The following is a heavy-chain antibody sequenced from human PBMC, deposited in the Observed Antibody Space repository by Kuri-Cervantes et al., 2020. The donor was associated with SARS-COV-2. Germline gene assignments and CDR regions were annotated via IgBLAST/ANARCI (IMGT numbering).Heavy chain of an antibody. J-gene: IGHJ6*02. Sequence: SETLSLTCTVSGASISSSTYYWGWIRQSPGKGLDWPGSIYESGDTYYSSSLKSRLSLSVDTSKNQFSLKLTSVTAADTAVYYCARGVGAAVAGTLITIYYYYGMDVWGQGTTVTVSS. CDR1: GASISSSTYY. CDR3: ARGVGAAVAGTLITIYYYYGMDV. D-gene: IGHD6-19*01. V-gene: IGHV4-39*01. CDR2: IYESGDT.